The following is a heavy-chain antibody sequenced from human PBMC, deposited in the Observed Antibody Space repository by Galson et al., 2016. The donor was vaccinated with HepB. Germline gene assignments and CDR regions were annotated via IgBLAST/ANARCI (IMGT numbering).Heavy chain of an antibody. CDR1: GFSLSTNGVG. Sequence: PALVKPTQTLTLPCTFSGFSLSTNGVGVGRVRRSPGKALEWLALIYWNDNKRYSPSLNDRLTITKDTSKNQVVLTMTNMDPVDTATYYCVRRRWDYNHYFDYWGQGTLVTVSS. D-gene: IGHD4-11*01. V-gene: IGHV2-5*01. J-gene: IGHJ4*02. CDR2: IYWNDNK. CDR3: VRRRWDYNHYFDY.